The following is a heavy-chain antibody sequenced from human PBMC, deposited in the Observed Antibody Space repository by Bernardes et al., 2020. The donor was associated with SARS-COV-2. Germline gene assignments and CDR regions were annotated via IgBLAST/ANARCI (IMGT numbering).Heavy chain of an antibody. CDR2: ISSSSSTI. V-gene: IGHV3-48*04. J-gene: IGHJ6*03. D-gene: IGHD3-3*01. CDR3: AREGYYDFWGGYYVGAHNYYYYYMDV. Sequence: GGSLRLSCAASGFTFSSYSMNWVRQAPGKGLEWVSYISSSSSTIYYADSVKGRFTISRDNAKNSLYLQMNSLRAEDTAVYYCAREGYYDFWGGYYVGAHNYYYYYMDVWGKGTTVTVSS. CDR1: GFTFSSYS.